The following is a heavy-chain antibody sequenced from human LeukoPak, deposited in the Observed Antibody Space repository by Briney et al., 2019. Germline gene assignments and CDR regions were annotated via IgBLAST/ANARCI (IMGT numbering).Heavy chain of an antibody. Sequence: ASVKVSCKASGYTFTGYYIHWVRQAPGQGLEWMAWINPNSGATNYAQKFQGRVTMTRDTSISAAYMELSRLTSDDTAVYFCARGRFGEWDNWFDPWGQGTLVTVSS. CDR3: ARGRFGEWDNWFDP. V-gene: IGHV1-2*02. CDR2: INPNSGAT. D-gene: IGHD3-10*01. CDR1: GYTFTGYY. J-gene: IGHJ5*02.